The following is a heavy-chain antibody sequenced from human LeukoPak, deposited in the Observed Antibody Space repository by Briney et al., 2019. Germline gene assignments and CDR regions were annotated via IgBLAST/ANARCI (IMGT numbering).Heavy chain of an antibody. CDR2: ISAYNGHT. J-gene: IGHJ4*02. Sequence: AASVTVSCKASGYTFTNYGISWVRQAPGQGLEWVGWISAYNGHTNYAQKLQGRVTMTTDTSTSTAYMELRSLRSDDTAMYYCARDRYDYVSPPVGFDYWGQGTLVTVSS. CDR3: ARDRYDYVSPPVGFDY. D-gene: IGHD3-16*01. CDR1: GYTFTNYG. V-gene: IGHV1-18*01.